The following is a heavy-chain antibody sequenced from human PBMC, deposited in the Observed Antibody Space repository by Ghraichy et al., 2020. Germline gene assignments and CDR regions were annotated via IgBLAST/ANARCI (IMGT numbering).Heavy chain of an antibody. V-gene: IGHV1-18*01. Sequence: ASVKVSCKASGYTFTSYGISWVRQAPGQGLEWMGWISAYNGNTNYAQKLQGRVTMTTDTSTSTAYMELRSLRSDDTAVYYCARDLGVYGDPPRGDYWGQGTLVTVSS. D-gene: IGHD4-17*01. CDR3: ARDLGVYGDPPRGDY. CDR1: GYTFTSYG. CDR2: ISAYNGNT. J-gene: IGHJ4*02.